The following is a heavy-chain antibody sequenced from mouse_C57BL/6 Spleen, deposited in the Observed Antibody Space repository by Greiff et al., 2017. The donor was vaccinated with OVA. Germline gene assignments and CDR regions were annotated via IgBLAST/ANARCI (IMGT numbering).Heavy chain of an antibody. Sequence: VQLQQSGPELVKPGASVQIPCKASGYTFTDYNMDWVKQSHGKSLEWIGDINPNNGGTIYNQKFKGKATLTVDKSSSTAYMELRSLTSEDTAVYYCARSITTVVATYWYFDVWGTGTTVTVSS. CDR1: GYTFTDYN. D-gene: IGHD1-1*01. V-gene: IGHV1-18*01. J-gene: IGHJ1*03. CDR2: INPNNGGT. CDR3: ARSITTVVATYWYFDV.